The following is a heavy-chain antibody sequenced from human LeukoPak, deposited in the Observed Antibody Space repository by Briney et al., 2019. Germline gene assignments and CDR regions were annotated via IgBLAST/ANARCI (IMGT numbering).Heavy chain of an antibody. Sequence: PGGSLRLSCAASGFTFSSYSMNWVRQAPGKGLEWVSSISSSSSYIYYADSVKGRFTISRDNAKNSLYLQMNSLRAEDTAVYYCAGGHIVATISDAFDIWGQVTMFTVSS. CDR2: ISSSSSYI. V-gene: IGHV3-21*01. CDR1: GFTFSSYS. CDR3: AGGHIVATISDAFDI. D-gene: IGHD5-12*01. J-gene: IGHJ3*02.